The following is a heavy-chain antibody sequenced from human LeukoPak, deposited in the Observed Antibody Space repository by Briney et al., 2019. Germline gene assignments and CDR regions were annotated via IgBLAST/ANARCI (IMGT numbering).Heavy chain of an antibody. Sequence: IINPSGGSTCYTQKFQGRVTMTRDTSTSTVYMELSSLRSEDTAIYYCARANKLGNVVLLFYWSQGTLVTVSS. J-gene: IGHJ4*02. CDR2: INPSGGST. CDR3: ARANKLGNVVLLFY. V-gene: IGHV1-46*01. D-gene: IGHD1/OR15-1a*01.